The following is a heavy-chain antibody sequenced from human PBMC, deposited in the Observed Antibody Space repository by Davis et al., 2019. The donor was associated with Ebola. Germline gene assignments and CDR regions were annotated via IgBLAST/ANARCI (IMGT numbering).Heavy chain of an antibody. V-gene: IGHV3-30-3*01. Sequence: GESLKISCAASGFTFSSYAMHWVRQAPGKGLEWVAVISYDGSNKYYADSVKGRFTISRDNSKNTLYLQMNSLRAEDTAVYYCASSGSYDSSGYPYWGQGTLVTVSS. CDR2: ISYDGSNK. J-gene: IGHJ4*02. D-gene: IGHD3-22*01. CDR3: ASSGSYDSSGYPY. CDR1: GFTFSSYA.